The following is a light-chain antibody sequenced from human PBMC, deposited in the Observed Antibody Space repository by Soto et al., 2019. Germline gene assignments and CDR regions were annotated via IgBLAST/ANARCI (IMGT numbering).Light chain of an antibody. CDR3: QQYNSWPRT. V-gene: IGKV3-15*01. CDR2: GAS. J-gene: IGKJ1*01. CDR1: QSVSSSY. Sequence: IVLTQSPGTLSLSPGDRATLSCRASQSVSSSYLAWYQQKPGQAPRLLVYGASTRATGVPARFSGSGSGTEFTLIISSLQSEDFAVYYCQQYNSWPRTFGQGTKVDIK.